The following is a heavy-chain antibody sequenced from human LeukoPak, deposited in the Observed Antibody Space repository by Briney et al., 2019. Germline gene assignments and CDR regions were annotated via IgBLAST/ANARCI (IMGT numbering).Heavy chain of an antibody. Sequence: GGSLRLSCAASGFTFSSYGMHWVRQAPGKGLERVAVIWYDGSNKYYADSVKGRFTISRDNSKNTLYLQMNSLRAEDTAVYYCARGQYYDILTGYYNQNYYYYGMDVWGQGTTVTVSS. CDR1: GFTFSSYG. V-gene: IGHV3-33*01. D-gene: IGHD3-9*01. CDR3: ARGQYYDILTGYYNQNYYYYGMDV. CDR2: IWYDGSNK. J-gene: IGHJ6*02.